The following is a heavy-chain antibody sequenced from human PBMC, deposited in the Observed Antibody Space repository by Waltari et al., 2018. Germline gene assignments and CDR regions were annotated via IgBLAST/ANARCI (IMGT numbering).Heavy chain of an antibody. CDR3: ARSFRGEFYYFDY. CDR2: IYYSGST. J-gene: IGHJ4*02. CDR1: GGYMSSHY. Sequence: QVQLQESGPGLVKPSENLSLTWPVSGGYMSSHYWSWTGQPPGKGLEWIWYIYYSGSTNYNPSLKSRVTISVDTSKNQSSLKLSSVTAADTAVYYCARSFRGEFYYFDYWGQGTLVTVSS. D-gene: IGHD3-16*01. V-gene: IGHV4-59*11.